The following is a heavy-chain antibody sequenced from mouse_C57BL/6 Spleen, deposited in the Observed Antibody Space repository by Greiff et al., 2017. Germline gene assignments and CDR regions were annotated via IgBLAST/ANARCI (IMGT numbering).Heavy chain of an antibody. CDR1: GYAFSSSW. CDR2: IYPGDGDT. D-gene: IGHD1-1*01. Sequence: QVQLQQSGPELVKPGASVKISCKASGYAFSSSWMNWVKQRPGKGLEWIGRIYPGDGDTNYNGKFKGKATLTADKSSSTAYMQLSSLTSEDSAVYFCARTITTGVDHWFAYWGQGTLVTVSA. V-gene: IGHV1-82*01. CDR3: ARTITTGVDHWFAY. J-gene: IGHJ3*01.